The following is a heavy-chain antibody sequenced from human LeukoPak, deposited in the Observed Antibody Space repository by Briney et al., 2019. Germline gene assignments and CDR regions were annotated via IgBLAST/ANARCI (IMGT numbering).Heavy chain of an antibody. Sequence: GSLRLSCAASGFRFSGYGMHWVRQAPGKGLEWIAYIYYSGSTNYNPSLKSRVTISVDTSKNQFSLKLSSVTAADTAVYYCARVYYSNSYDYWYFDLWGRGTLVTVSS. D-gene: IGHD6-13*01. V-gene: IGHV4-59*01. CDR2: IYYSGST. J-gene: IGHJ2*01. CDR3: ARVYYSNSYDYWYFDL. CDR1: GFRFSGYG.